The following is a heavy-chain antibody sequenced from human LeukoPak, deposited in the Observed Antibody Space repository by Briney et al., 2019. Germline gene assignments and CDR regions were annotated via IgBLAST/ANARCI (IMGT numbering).Heavy chain of an antibody. J-gene: IGHJ4*02. CDR1: GCTFSSYA. Sequence: GGSLRLSCAASGCTFSSYAMHWVRQAPGKGREWVAIISYDGSNKYYADSVKRRFTISRDNSKNTLYLQMHSLRAAATAVYYCARAQGRYFDWAYFDYWGQGTLVTVSS. CDR2: ISYDGSNK. CDR3: ARAQGRYFDWAYFDY. V-gene: IGHV3-30-3*01. D-gene: IGHD3-9*01.